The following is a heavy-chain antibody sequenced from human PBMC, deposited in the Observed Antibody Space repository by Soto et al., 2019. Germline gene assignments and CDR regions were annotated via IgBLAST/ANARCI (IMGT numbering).Heavy chain of an antibody. V-gene: IGHV3-23*01. CDR2: ISGSGGST. CDR3: AKVRIVVVVAATLDAFDI. J-gene: IGHJ3*02. Sequence: GGSLRLSCAASGFTFSSYAMSWVRQAPGKGLEWVSAISGSGGSTYYADSVKGRFTISRDNSKNTLYLQMNSLRAEDTAVYYCAKVRIVVVVAATLDAFDIWGQGTMVTVSS. CDR1: GFTFSSYA. D-gene: IGHD2-15*01.